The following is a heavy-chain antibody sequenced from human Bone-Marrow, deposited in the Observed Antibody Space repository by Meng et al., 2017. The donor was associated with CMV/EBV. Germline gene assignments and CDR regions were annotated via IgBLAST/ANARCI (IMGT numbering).Heavy chain of an antibody. Sequence: SESLSLTCTVSGGSISSSTYYWGWIRQPPGKGLEWIGSIYYSGSTYYNPSLKSRVTISVDTSKNQFSLKLSSVTAADTAVYYCARLGMATPGDYWDQGTLVTVSS. V-gene: IGHV4-39*07. CDR3: ARLGMATPGDY. CDR1: GGSISSSTYY. D-gene: IGHD5-24*01. CDR2: IYYSGST. J-gene: IGHJ4*02.